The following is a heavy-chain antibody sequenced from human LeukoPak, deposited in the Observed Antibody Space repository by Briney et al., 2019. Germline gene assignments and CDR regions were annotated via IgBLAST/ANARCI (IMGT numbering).Heavy chain of an antibody. CDR3: ARDYCTSTTCPNWFDP. Sequence: PSGTLSLTCAVSGGSISSSYWWSWIRQPPGKGLEWIGKIYHSGGTNYNLSLKSRVTISVDKSKNQFSLKLNSVTAADTAVYYCARDYCTSTTCPNWFDPWGQGTLVTVSS. J-gene: IGHJ5*02. CDR1: GGSISSSYW. D-gene: IGHD2-2*01. V-gene: IGHV4-4*02. CDR2: IYHSGGT.